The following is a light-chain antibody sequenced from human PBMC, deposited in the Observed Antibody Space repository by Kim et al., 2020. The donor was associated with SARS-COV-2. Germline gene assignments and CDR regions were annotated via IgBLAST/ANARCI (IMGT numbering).Light chain of an antibody. Sequence: QSALTQPRPVSGSPGQSVTMSCTGTSSDVGDYKYVSWYQQHPGKAPKLMIYAVSKRPSGVPDRFSGSKSGNTASLTISGLQAEDEADYHCCSYAGNYRVVFGGGTQLTVL. CDR3: CSYAGNYRVV. CDR1: SSDVGDYKY. CDR2: AVS. J-gene: IGLJ3*02. V-gene: IGLV2-11*01.